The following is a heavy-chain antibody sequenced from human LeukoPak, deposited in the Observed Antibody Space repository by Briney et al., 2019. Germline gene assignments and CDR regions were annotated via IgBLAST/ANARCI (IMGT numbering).Heavy chain of an antibody. CDR1: GFTFSSYE. J-gene: IGHJ4*02. D-gene: IGHD3-10*01. CDR2: ISSTSSYI. Sequence: TGGSLRLSCAASGFTFSSYEMNWVRQAPGKGLEWVSTISSTSSYIYYADSVKGRFTISRDNAKNSLYLQMSSLRAEDTAVYYCASQGITVLRGVIDYWGQGTLVTVSS. V-gene: IGHV3-21*01. CDR3: ASQGITVLRGVIDY.